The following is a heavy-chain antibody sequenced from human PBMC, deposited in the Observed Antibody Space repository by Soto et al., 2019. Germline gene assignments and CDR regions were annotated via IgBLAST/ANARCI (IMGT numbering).Heavy chain of an antibody. CDR2: IYYSGST. V-gene: IGHV4-59*01. CDR1: GGSISSYY. J-gene: IGHJ4*02. Sequence: PSETLSLTCTVSGGSISSYYWSWIRQPPGKGLEWIGYIYYSGSTNYNPSLKSRVTISVDTSKNQFSLKLSSVTAADTAVYYCARDRSPVLLYYYDSSGLNLWSQGTLVTVSS. D-gene: IGHD3-22*01. CDR3: ARDRSPVLLYYYDSSGLNL.